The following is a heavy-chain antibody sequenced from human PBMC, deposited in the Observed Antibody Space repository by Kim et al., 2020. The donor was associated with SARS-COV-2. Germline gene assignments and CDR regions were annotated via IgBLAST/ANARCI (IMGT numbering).Heavy chain of an antibody. CDR3: VRYGRNYGAVL. CDR1: GFTFSDYA. CDR2: TTRSGGGS. Sequence: GGSLRLSCAVSGFTFSDYAIHWVRRAPGKGLEYVSATTRSGGGSFYADSVEGRFTISRDNSKNTLYLQMNSLRLEDTSLYYCVRYGRNYGAVLWGQGTLVIVSP. V-gene: IGHV3-64D*06. D-gene: IGHD1-7*01. J-gene: IGHJ4*02.